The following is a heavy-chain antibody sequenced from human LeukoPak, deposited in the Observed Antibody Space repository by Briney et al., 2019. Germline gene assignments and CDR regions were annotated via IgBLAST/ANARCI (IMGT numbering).Heavy chain of an antibody. CDR3: AKGSYCSGGTCILDY. V-gene: IGHV3-23*01. D-gene: IGHD2-15*01. J-gene: IGHJ4*02. CDR1: GFTFVGNA. CDR2: ISGSGDT. Sequence: GGSLRLSCAASGFTFVGNAVTWVRQAPGKGLEWVSTISGSGDTYYADSVKGRFTISRDNSKNTLYLQMNSLRAEDTAVYHCAKGSYCSGGTCILDYWCQGTLVTVSS.